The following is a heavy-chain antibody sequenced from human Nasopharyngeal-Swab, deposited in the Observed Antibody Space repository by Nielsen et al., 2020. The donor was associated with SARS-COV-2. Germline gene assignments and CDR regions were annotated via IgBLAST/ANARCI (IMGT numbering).Heavy chain of an antibody. D-gene: IGHD2-21*01. CDR2: IYYSGST. J-gene: IGHJ5*02. CDR3: ARGVVRDNLFDP. V-gene: IGHV4-59*13. CDR1: GGSISSYY. Sequence: SETLSLTCTVSGGSISSYYWSWIRQPPGKGLEWIGYIYYSGSTNYNPSLKSRVTISVDTSKNQFSLKLSSVTAADTAVYYCARGVVRDNLFDPWGQGTLVTVSS.